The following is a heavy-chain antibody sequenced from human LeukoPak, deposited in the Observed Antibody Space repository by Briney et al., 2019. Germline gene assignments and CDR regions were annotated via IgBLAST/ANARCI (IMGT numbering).Heavy chain of an antibody. Sequence: GGSLRLSCAASGFSFSSYAMNWVRQAPGKGLEWVSAISATGGSTYYADSVKGRFTISRDNSKNTLYLQMNSLRAEDTAVYYCAKDHRIYCSSTSCPPFDYWGQGTLVTVSS. J-gene: IGHJ4*02. CDR3: AKDHRIYCSSTSCPPFDY. V-gene: IGHV3-23*01. CDR2: ISATGGST. D-gene: IGHD2-2*01. CDR1: GFSFSSYA.